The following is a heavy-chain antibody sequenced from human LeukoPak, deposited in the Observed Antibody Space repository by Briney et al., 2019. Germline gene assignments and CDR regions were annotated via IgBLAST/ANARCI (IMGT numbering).Heavy chain of an antibody. CDR1: GYTFTNYY. D-gene: IGHD3-22*01. V-gene: IGHV1-46*01. CDR3: ARDLGYYDSSGHTVSDY. J-gene: IGHJ4*02. CDR2: INPSGGST. Sequence: ASVKVSCKASGYTFTNYYMHWVRQAPGQGLEWMGIINPSGGSTSYAQKFQGRVTMTRDTSTSTVYMELSSLRSEDTAVYYCARDLGYYDSSGHTVSDYWGQGTLVTVSS.